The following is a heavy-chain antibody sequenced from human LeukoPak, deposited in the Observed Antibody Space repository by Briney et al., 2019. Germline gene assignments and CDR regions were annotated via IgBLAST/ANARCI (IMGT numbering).Heavy chain of an antibody. CDR1: GGSISSYY. J-gene: IGHJ4*02. CDR3: ARAPFVEYNTAFFV. CDR2: IYSSGST. V-gene: IGHV4-59*01. Sequence: TSETLSLTCTVSGGSISSYYWSWIRQPPGKGLEWIGYIYSSGSTNYNPSLKSRVTISVDTSKNQFSLNLSSVTAADTAVYYCARAPFVEYNTAFFVWGQGTLVTVSS. D-gene: IGHD6-6*01.